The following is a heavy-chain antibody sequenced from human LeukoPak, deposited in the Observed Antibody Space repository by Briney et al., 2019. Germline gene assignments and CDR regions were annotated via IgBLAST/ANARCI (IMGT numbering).Heavy chain of an antibody. V-gene: IGHV4-59*08. J-gene: IGHJ4*02. D-gene: IGHD5-24*01. CDR1: GGSISSYY. Sequence: SETLSLTCTVSGGSISSYYWSWIRQPPGKGLEWIGYIYYSGSTNYNPSLKSRVTISVDTSKNQFSLKLSSVTAADTAVYYCARHRRDGYNFFDWWGQGALVTVSS. CDR2: IYYSGST. CDR3: ARHRRDGYNFFDW.